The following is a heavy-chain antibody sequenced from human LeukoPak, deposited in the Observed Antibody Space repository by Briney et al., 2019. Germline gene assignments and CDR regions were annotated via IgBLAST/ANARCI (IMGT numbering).Heavy chain of an antibody. V-gene: IGHV3-21*01. D-gene: IGHD5-18*01. J-gene: IGHJ4*02. CDR2: ISSSSSYI. CDR3: ARDEYSYGYGLTLYYFDY. CDR1: GFIVSSYS. Sequence: GGSLRLSCAASGFIVSSYSMNWVRQAPGKGLEWVSSISSSSSYIYYADSVKGRFTISRDNAKNSLYLQMNSLRAEDTAVYYCARDEYSYGYGLTLYYFDYWGRGTLVTVSS.